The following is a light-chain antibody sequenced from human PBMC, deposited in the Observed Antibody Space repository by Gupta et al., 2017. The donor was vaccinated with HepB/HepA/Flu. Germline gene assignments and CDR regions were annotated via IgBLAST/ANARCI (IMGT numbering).Light chain of an antibody. Sequence: DIVLTQPPGPLSLSPGERATLSCRASQSVSNSYSGWYQQKPGQAPRLLIYGASSRATGIPDRFTGRGSGTDFTLTISRLEPEDFAVYYCQQYCISLLIFGGGTKVEI. V-gene: IGKV3-20*01. CDR2: GAS. J-gene: IGKJ4*01. CDR3: QQYCISLLI. CDR1: QSVSNSY.